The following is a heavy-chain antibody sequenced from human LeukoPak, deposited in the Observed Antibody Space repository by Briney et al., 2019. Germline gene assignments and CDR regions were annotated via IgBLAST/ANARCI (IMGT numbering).Heavy chain of an antibody. CDR2: IKSKTDGGTT. V-gene: IGHV3-15*01. CDR3: TRIGGSGGLDP. D-gene: IGHD3-10*01. CDR1: GFTLSNAW. J-gene: IGHJ5*02. Sequence: GGSLRLSCAASGFTLSNAWMTWVRQAPGKGQEWVGRIKSKTDGGTTDYAAPVKGRFTISRDDSKNTLYLQMNSLKTEDTAVYYCTRIGGSGGLDPWGQGTLVTVSS.